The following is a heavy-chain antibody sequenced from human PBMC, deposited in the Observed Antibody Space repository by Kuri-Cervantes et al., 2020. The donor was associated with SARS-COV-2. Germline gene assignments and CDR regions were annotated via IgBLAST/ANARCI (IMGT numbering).Heavy chain of an antibody. CDR2: INHSGST. CDR1: GGSVSSGSYY. Sequence: GSLRLSCTVSGGSVSSGSYYWSWIRQPPGKGLEWIGEINHSGSTNYNPSLKSRVTISVDTSKNQFSLKLSSVTAADTAVYYCARSAFGATYYDFWSGFDYWGQGTLVTVSS. J-gene: IGHJ4*02. V-gene: IGHV4-61*01. CDR3: ARSAFGATYYDFWSGFDY. D-gene: IGHD3-3*01.